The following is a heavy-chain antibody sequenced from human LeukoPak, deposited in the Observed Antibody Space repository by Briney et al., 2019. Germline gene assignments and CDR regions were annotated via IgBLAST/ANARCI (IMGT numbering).Heavy chain of an antibody. Sequence: SETLSLTCTVSGGSISSYYWGWIRQSPGKGLEWIGYVYYSGSTNYNPSLKSRVTISVDTSKNQFSLKLSSVTAADTAVYYCARVVVGASRWFDPWGQGTLVTVSS. V-gene: IGHV4-59*01. CDR1: GGSISSYY. CDR2: VYYSGST. CDR3: ARVVVGASRWFDP. J-gene: IGHJ5*02. D-gene: IGHD1-26*01.